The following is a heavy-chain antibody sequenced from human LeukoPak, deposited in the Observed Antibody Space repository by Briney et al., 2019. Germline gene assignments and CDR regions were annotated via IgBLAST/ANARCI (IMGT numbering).Heavy chain of an antibody. Sequence: SETLSLTCTVSGGSISSYYWSWIRQPAGKGLEWIGHFYTSGSTNYNPSLKSRVTISVDTSKNQFSLKLSSVTAADTAVYYCARVAKHYSSSWYEVFDYWGQGTLVTVSS. CDR3: ARVAKHYSSSWYEVFDY. J-gene: IGHJ4*02. D-gene: IGHD6-13*01. V-gene: IGHV4-4*07. CDR2: FYTSGST. CDR1: GGSISSYY.